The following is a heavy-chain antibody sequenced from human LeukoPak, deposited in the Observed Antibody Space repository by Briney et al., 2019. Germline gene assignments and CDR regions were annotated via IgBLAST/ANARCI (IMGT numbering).Heavy chain of an antibody. CDR1: GFTVSSNY. V-gene: IGHV3-11*01. J-gene: IGHJ6*03. D-gene: IGHD1-26*01. CDR2: ISSSGNTI. Sequence: GGSLRLSCTVSGFTVSSNYMSWIRQAPGKGLEWVSYISSSGNTIYYADSVKGRFTISRDNAKNSLYLQINSLRVEDTALYYCARESLVEYNFYYMDVWGKGTTVTVSS. CDR3: ARESLVEYNFYYMDV.